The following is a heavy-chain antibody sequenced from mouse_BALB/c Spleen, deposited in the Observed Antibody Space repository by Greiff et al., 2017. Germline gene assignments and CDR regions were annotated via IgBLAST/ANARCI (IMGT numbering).Heavy chain of an antibody. CDR2: ISDGGSYT. V-gene: IGHV5-4*02. Sequence: EVQLVESGGGLVKPGGSLKLSCAASGFTFSDYYMYWVRQTPEKRLEWVATISDGGSYTYYPDSVKGRFTISRDNAKNNLYLQMRSLKSEDTAMYYCARENGDYWGQGTTLTVSS. J-gene: IGHJ2*01. CDR3: ARENGDY. CDR1: GFTFSDYY.